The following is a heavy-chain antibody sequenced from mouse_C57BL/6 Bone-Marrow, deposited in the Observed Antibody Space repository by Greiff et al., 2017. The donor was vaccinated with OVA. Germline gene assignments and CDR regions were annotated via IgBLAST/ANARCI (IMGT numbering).Heavy chain of an antibody. CDR1: GFSLSTFGMG. Sequence: QVTLKVSGPGILQPSQTLSLTCSFSGFSLSTFGMGVGWIRQPSGKGLEWLAHIWWDDDKSYHSALKSRLTISKDTSKHQVFLKIANVDTADTATYYCARSYYSISYWCAYWGQGTLVTVSA. CDR2: IWWDDDK. V-gene: IGHV8-8*01. CDR3: ARSYYSISYWCAY. J-gene: IGHJ3*01. D-gene: IGHD2-5*01.